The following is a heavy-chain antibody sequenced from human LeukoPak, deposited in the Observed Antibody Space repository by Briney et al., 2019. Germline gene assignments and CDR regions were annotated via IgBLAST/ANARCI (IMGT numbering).Heavy chain of an antibody. Sequence: GGSLRLSCAASGFTFSSYWMSWVRQAPGKGLEWVANIKQDGSEKYYVDSVKGRFTISRDNAKNSLYLQMNSLRAEDTAVYYCARGPIAGPAGYYDILTGRYYFDYWGQGTLVTVSS. J-gene: IGHJ4*02. V-gene: IGHV3-7*01. D-gene: IGHD3-9*01. CDR1: GFTFSSYW. CDR3: ARGPIAGPAGYYDILTGRYYFDY. CDR2: IKQDGSEK.